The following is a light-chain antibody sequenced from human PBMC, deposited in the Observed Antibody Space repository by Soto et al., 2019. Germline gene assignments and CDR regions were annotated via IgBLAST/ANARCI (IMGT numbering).Light chain of an antibody. CDR2: GVS. CDR1: QSVSSSY. CDR3: QQYGSSPRT. V-gene: IGKV3-20*01. Sequence: EIVLTQSPGTLSLSPGDRATLSCTASQSVSSSYLAWYQQQSGQGPRLLVYGVSNRATGIPDRFSGSGSGTDFSLTISRPEPEDFAVYYCQQYGSSPRTFVQGTKVEIK. J-gene: IGKJ1*01.